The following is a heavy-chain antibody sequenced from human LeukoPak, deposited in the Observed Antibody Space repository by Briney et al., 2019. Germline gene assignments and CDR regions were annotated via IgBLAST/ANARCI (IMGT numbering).Heavy chain of an antibody. Sequence: GGSLRLSCAASGFTFSSYAMSWVRQAPGKGLEWVSAISGSGGSTYYADSVKGRFTISRDNAKNSLYLQMNSLRAEDTAVYYCARGARISITIFVYYYYGMDVWGQGTTVTVSS. V-gene: IGHV3-23*01. J-gene: IGHJ6*02. CDR1: GFTFSSYA. CDR3: ARGARISITIFVYYYYGMDV. D-gene: IGHD3-3*01. CDR2: ISGSGGST.